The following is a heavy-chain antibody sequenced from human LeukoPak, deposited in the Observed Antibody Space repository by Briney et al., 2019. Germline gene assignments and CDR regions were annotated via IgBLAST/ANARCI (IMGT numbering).Heavy chain of an antibody. J-gene: IGHJ4*02. D-gene: IGHD3-10*01. V-gene: IGHV3-21*01. CDR3: ARDSVTMVRGVIIKGQDFDY. Sequence: GGSLRLSCAASGFTFSSYSMNWVRQAPGKGLEWVSSISSSSSYIYYADSVKGRFTISRDNAKNSLYLQMNSLRAEDTAVYYCARDSVTMVRGVIIKGQDFDYWGQGTLVTVSS. CDR2: ISSSSSYI. CDR1: GFTFSSYS.